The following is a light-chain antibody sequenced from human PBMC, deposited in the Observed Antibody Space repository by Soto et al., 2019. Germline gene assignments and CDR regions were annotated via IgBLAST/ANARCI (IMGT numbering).Light chain of an antibody. Sequence: QSALTQPASVSGSPGQSITISCTGTSSDVGSHKLVSWYQQYPGKPPKLIIFEAYKRPSGVSNRFSGSKSGSTASLTISGLQAEDEADYYCCSNAASSTYVFGSGTQLTVL. CDR2: EAY. V-gene: IGLV2-23*01. CDR1: SSDVGSHKL. CDR3: CSNAASSTYV. J-gene: IGLJ7*01.